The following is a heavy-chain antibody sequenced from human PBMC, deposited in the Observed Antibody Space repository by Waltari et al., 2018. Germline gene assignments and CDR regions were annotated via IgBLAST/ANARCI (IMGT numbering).Heavy chain of an antibody. CDR2: IKQDEGEK. V-gene: IGHV3-7*01. J-gene: IGHJ3*02. CDR1: GLTISNTW. Sequence: EVRLVESGGALVQPGGSLRLSCVASGLTISNTWMTWVRQTPGKGLEWVANIKQDEGEKYYMESVKGRFTISRDNTKNALYLQMNRLRADDTAVYFCARGKAIDIWGQGTMVTVSS. CDR3: ARGKAIDI.